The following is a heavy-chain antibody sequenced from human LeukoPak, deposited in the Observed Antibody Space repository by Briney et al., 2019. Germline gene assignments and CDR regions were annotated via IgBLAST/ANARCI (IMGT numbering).Heavy chain of an antibody. CDR1: GFTFSSYA. D-gene: IGHD6-13*01. Sequence: GGSLRLSCAASGFTFSSYAMHWVRQAPGKGLEWVAVISYDGSNKYYADSVKGRFTISRDKSKNTLYLQMNSLRAEDTAVYYCAKVSTPLWGYSILFDFWGQGTLVTVSS. CDR2: ISYDGSNK. V-gene: IGHV3-30*04. J-gene: IGHJ4*02. CDR3: AKVSTPLWGYSILFDF.